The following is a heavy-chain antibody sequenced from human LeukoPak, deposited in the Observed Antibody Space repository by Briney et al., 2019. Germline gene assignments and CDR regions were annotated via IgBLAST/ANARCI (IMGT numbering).Heavy chain of an antibody. CDR3: AGGDSYNWFDP. D-gene: IGHD3/OR15-3a*01. V-gene: IGHV4-34*01. Sequence: SETLSLTCAVYGGSFSGYYWSWIRQPPGKGLEWIGSIYYSGSTYYNPSLKSRVTISVDTSKNQFSLKLSSVTAADTAVYYCAGGDSYNWFDPWGQGTLVTVSS. CDR2: IYYSGST. CDR1: GGSFSGYY. J-gene: IGHJ5*02.